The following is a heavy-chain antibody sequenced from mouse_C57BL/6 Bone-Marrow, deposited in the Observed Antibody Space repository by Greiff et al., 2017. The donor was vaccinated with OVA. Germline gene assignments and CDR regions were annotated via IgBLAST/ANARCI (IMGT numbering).Heavy chain of an antibody. D-gene: IGHD2-5*01. CDR1: GYTFTSYW. J-gene: IGHJ4*01. CDR2: INPSSGYT. CDR3: TRHYSNYVRYAMDY. V-gene: IGHV1-7*01. Sequence: QVQLQQSGAELAKPGASVKLSCKASGYTFTSYWMHWVKQRPGQGLEWIGYINPSSGYTKYNQKFKDKATLTADKSSSTAYMQLSSLTSEDSAAYYCTRHYSNYVRYAMDYWGQGTSVTVSS.